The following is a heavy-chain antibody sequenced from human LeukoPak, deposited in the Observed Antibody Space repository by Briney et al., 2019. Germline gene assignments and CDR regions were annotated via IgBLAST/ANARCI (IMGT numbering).Heavy chain of an antibody. CDR1: GYTFTGYY. V-gene: IGHV1-2*02. D-gene: IGHD3-3*01. Sequence: GASVQVSCKASGYTFTGYYMHWVRPAPGQGLAWMGWISHNRGGTNYAQKFQGRVNMTRDTSIRTAYMDLSRLSSGDTAVYDGTREQESGGSTNFGVVIMRNWFDPWGQGTLVTVSS. J-gene: IGHJ5*02. CDR2: ISHNRGGT. CDR3: TREQESGGSTNFGVVIMRNWFDP.